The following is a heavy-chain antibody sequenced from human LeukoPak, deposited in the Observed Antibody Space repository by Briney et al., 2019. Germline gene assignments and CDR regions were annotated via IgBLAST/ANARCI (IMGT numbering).Heavy chain of an antibody. D-gene: IGHD5-18*01. CDR1: GDSVFSNSS. V-gene: IGHV6-1*01. CDR2: TYYRSKWYN. J-gene: IGHJ3*02. Sequence: SQTLSLTCAISGDSVFSNSSWNWIRQSPSRGLEWLERTYYRSKWYNDYAVSVKSRININPDTSKNQFSAQLSSVTPEDTAVYYCARGGQGDGYSADEAFDIWGHGTTVTVS. CDR3: ARGGQGDGYSADEAFDI.